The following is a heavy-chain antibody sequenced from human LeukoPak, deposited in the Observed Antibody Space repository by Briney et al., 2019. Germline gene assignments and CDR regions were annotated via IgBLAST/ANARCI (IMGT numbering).Heavy chain of an antibody. CDR3: ASGYSSSHFDY. D-gene: IGHD6-13*01. CDR2: ISSSSSYI. V-gene: IGHV3-21*01. J-gene: IGHJ4*02. Sequence: GGSLRLSCAASGFTFSSYSMNWVRQAPGKGLEWVSSISSSSSYIYYADSVKGRFTISRDNAENSLYLQMNRLRAEDTAVYYCASGYSSSHFDYWGQGTLVTVSS. CDR1: GFTFSSYS.